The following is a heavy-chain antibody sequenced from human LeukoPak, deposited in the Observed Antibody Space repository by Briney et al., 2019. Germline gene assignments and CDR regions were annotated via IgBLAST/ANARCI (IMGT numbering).Heavy chain of an antibody. CDR3: AKNAAGIVLMIYAPLDS. Sequence: PGGSLRLSCAASGFTFGMYAMSWVRQAPGKGLEWVSTLSGSGGSTYYADSVKGRFTISGDESKNTLSLQMNSLRPEDTAVYYCAKNAAGIVLMIYAPLDSWGQGTLVTV. V-gene: IGHV3-23*01. CDR1: GFTFGMYA. J-gene: IGHJ4*02. CDR2: LSGSGGST. D-gene: IGHD2-8*01.